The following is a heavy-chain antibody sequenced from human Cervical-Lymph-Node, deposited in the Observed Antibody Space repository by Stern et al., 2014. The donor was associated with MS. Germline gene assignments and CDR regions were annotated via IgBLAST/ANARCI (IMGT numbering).Heavy chain of an antibody. J-gene: IGHJ6*02. CDR1: GGSISSYY. CDR2: INTFGST. CDR3: ARGVLGFGEFPYGMDV. V-gene: IGHV4-4*07. Sequence: QLQLQESGPGKVKPSETLSLTCSVSGGSISSYYCSWVRQPAGKGLEWIGRINTFGSTNFNPSLRSRLTMLVDTSKPQFSLKLKSGTAADTAVYYCARGVLGFGEFPYGMDVWGQGTTVTVSS. D-gene: IGHD3-10*01.